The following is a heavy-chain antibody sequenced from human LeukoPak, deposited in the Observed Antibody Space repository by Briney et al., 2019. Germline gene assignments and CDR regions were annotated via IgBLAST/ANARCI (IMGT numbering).Heavy chain of an antibody. Sequence: SETLSLTCTVSGDSISNSYYYWGWIRQPPGKGLEWIGSIYHSGSTYYNPSLKSRVTISVDTSKNQFSLKLSSVTAADTAVYYCARDVAAGGYSSSWDPWGQGTLVTVSS. D-gene: IGHD6-13*01. CDR3: ARDVAAGGYSSSWDP. V-gene: IGHV4-39*07. CDR2: IYHSGST. CDR1: GDSISNSYYY. J-gene: IGHJ5*02.